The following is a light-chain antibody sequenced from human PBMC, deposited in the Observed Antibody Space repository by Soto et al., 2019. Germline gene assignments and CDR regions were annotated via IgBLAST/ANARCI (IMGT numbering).Light chain of an antibody. CDR2: AAS. CDR1: QGISSY. CDR3: QQGNNWPIFT. J-gene: IGKJ3*01. Sequence: VIWMTQSPSLLSASTGDRVPISCRMSQGISSYLAWYQQKPGKAPELLIYAASTLQSGVPSRFSGSGSGTDFTLTISSLEPEDFAVYHCQQGNNWPIFTFGPGTKVDIK. V-gene: IGKV1D-8*03.